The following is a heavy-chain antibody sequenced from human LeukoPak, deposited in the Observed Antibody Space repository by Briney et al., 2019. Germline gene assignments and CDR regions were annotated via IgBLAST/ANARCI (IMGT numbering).Heavy chain of an antibody. CDR2: INPNSGGT. CDR3: ARVRLGYCSGGSCYSGHYFDY. CDR1: GYTFTGYY. D-gene: IGHD2-15*01. Sequence: VASVKVSCKASGYTFTGYYMHWVRQAPGQGLEWMGWINPNSGGTNYAQKFQGRVTMTRDTSISTAYMELSRLRSDDTAVYYCARVRLGYCSGGSCYSGHYFDYWGQGTLVTVSS. J-gene: IGHJ4*02. V-gene: IGHV1-2*02.